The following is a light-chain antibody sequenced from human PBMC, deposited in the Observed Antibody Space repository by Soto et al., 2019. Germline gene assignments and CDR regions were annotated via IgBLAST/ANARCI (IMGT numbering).Light chain of an antibody. CDR3: QQYNSHWT. CDR1: QGISSY. CDR2: DAS. V-gene: IGKV1D-8*03. Sequence: VIWMTQSPSLLSASTGDRVTISCRMSQGISSYLAWHQQKPGKAPNLLIYDASSLQSGVPSRFSGIGSGTEFTLTISSLQPDDFATYYCQQYNSHWTFGQGTKVDIK. J-gene: IGKJ1*01.